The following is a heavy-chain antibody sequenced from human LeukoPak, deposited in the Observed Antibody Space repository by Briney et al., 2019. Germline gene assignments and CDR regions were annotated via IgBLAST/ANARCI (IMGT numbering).Heavy chain of an antibody. Sequence: SETLSLTCTVSGASMTSGAYYWSWIRQSAEKGLEWIGRIYSSGTSSYNPSLKSRVAMSVDTSKNQFSLKLSSVTAADTAVYYCASERITMVRGVKVVDTGYYYMDVWGKGTTVTISS. CDR1: GASMTSGAYY. CDR2: IYSSGTS. V-gene: IGHV4-61*02. J-gene: IGHJ6*03. D-gene: IGHD3-10*01. CDR3: ASERITMVRGVKVVDTGYYYMDV.